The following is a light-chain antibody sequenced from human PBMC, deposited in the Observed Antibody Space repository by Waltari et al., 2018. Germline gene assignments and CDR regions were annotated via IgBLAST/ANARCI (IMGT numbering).Light chain of an antibody. CDR1: QSVSMT. J-gene: IGKJ1*01. CDR2: GAS. V-gene: IGKV3-20*01. Sequence: EIVLTQSPGTLSLSPGERATLSCRASQSVSMTLAWYQQKPGQAPRLLIYGASIRATGIPDRFSGSWSGTDFSLTISRLEPEDFAVYYCQHYVRLPATFGQGTKVEIK. CDR3: QHYVRLPAT.